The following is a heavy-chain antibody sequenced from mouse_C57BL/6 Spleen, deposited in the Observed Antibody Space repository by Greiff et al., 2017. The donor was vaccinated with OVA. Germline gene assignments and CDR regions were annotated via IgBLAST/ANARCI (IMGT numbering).Heavy chain of an antibody. CDR2: IDPETGGT. D-gene: IGHD1-1*01. V-gene: IGHV1-15*01. Sequence: VKLMESGAELVRPGASVTLSCKASGYTFTDYEMHWVKQTPVHGLEWIGAIDPETGGTAYNQKFKGKAILTADKSSSTAYMELRSLTSEDSAVYYCTRHYYGSLYYAMDYWGQGTSVTVSS. CDR3: TRHYYGSLYYAMDY. CDR1: GYTFTDYE. J-gene: IGHJ4*01.